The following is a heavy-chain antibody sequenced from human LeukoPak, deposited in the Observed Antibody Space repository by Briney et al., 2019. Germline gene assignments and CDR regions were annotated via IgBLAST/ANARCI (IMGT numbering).Heavy chain of an antibody. Sequence: PGGSLRLSCAASGFMFSSYGMHWVRQAPGKGLEWVTFIWFDGSDKYYVDSVKGRFTISRDNSKNTLYLEMNTLRAEDTAVYYCARDRGDFYYFDYWGQGTLVTVSS. D-gene: IGHD3-10*01. CDR2: IWFDGSDK. J-gene: IGHJ4*02. CDR1: GFMFSSYG. V-gene: IGHV3-33*01. CDR3: ARDRGDFYYFDY.